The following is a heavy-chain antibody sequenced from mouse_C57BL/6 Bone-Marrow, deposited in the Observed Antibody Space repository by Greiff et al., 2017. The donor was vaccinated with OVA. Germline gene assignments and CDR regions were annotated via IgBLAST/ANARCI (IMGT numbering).Heavy chain of an antibody. CDR2: INPSSGYT. Sequence: QVQLQQSGAELAKPGASVKLSCKASGYTFTSYWMHWVKQRPGQGLEWIGYINPSSGYTKYNQKFKDKATFTADTSSNTAYMQLSSLTTEDSAIYYCARRGYWGQGTTLTVSS. CDR3: ARRGY. CDR1: GYTFTSYW. J-gene: IGHJ2*01. V-gene: IGHV1-7*01.